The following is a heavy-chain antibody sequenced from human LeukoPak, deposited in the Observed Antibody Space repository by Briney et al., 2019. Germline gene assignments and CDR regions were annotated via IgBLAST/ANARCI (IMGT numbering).Heavy chain of an antibody. Sequence: GGSLRLSCAASGFTFSSYGMRWVRQAPGKGLEWVAVISYDGSNKYYADSVKGRFTISRDNSKNTLYLQMNSLRAEDTAVYCCAKGQGFDYWGQGTLVTVSS. CDR2: ISYDGSNK. CDR1: GFTFSSYG. CDR3: AKGQGFDY. J-gene: IGHJ4*02. V-gene: IGHV3-30*18.